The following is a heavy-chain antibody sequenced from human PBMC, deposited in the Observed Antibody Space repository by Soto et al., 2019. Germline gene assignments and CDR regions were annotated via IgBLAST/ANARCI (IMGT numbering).Heavy chain of an antibody. CDR1: ADSFSTYW. J-gene: IGHJ3*02. D-gene: IGHD2-21*01. Sequence: EVQLVQSGAEVKKPGESLRISCTVYADSFSTYWIGWVRQMPGKGLEWMGVIYPGDSDTRYSPSFEGQVSISADKYTSPAYLQWDSLKASDPAIYYCARHLTEINYGDKGPNDAFDIWGPGTRVTVSS. CDR3: ARHLTEINYGDKGPNDAFDI. CDR2: IYPGDSDT. V-gene: IGHV5-51*01.